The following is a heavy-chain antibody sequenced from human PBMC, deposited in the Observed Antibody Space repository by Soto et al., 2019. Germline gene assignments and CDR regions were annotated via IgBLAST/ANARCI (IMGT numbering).Heavy chain of an antibody. CDR1: GFTFSSYS. CDR2: ISSSSSTI. CDR3: ARDGYNRNSGAFDI. J-gene: IGHJ3*02. Sequence: RLSCAASGFTFSSYSMNWVRQAPGKGLEWVSYISSSSSTIYYADSVKGRFTISRDNAKNSLYLQMNSLRDEDTAVYYCARDGYNRNSGAFDIWDQATMVTVSS. D-gene: IGHD1-7*01. V-gene: IGHV3-48*02.